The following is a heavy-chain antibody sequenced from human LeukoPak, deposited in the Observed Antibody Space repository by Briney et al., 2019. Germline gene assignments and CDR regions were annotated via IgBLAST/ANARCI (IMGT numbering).Heavy chain of an antibody. CDR2: MNPSSGNT. CDR3: ARAPRITMVRGVIYWFDP. D-gene: IGHD3-10*01. Sequence: ASVKVSCKASGYTFTGYDINWVRQATGQGLEWMGWMNPSSGNTGYAQKFQGRVTITRNTSISTAYMELSSLRSEDTAVYYCARAPRITMVRGVIYWFDPWGQGTLVTVSS. V-gene: IGHV1-8*03. J-gene: IGHJ5*02. CDR1: GYTFTGYD.